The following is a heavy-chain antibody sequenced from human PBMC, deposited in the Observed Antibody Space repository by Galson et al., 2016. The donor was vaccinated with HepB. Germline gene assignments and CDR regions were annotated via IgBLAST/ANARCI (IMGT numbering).Heavy chain of an antibody. CDR3: ARAYGLAASGGIDV. D-gene: IGHD4-17*01. CDR1: GFSLSTSGMC. V-gene: IGHV2-70*01. Sequence: LVKPTQTLTLTCTSSGFSLSTSGMCVSWIRQPPGKALEWLALIDWDDDKYYSTSLKTRLTISKDTSKNQVVLTMTNMDPVDTATYYCARAYGLAASGGIDVWGQGTTVTVSS. CDR2: IDWDDDK. J-gene: IGHJ6*02.